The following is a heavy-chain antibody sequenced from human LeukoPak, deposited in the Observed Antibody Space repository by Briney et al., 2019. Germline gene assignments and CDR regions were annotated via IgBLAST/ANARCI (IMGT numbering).Heavy chain of an antibody. CDR3: ARFGHPVKSWFVAGTDDY. J-gene: IGHJ4*02. CDR2: INPSGGST. D-gene: IGHD6-19*01. CDR1: GYTFTSYY. V-gene: IGHV1-46*01. Sequence: ASVKVSCKASGYTFTSYYMHWVRQAPGQGLEWMGIINPSGGSTSYAQKFQGGVTMTRDTSTSTVYMELSSLRSEDTAVYYCARFGHPVKSWFVAGTDDYWGQGTLVTVSS.